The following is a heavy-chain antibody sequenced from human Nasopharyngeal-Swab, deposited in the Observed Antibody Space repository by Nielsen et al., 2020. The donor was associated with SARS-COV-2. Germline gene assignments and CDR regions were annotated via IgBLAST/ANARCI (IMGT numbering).Heavy chain of an antibody. Sequence: VRQAPGKGLEWVSSISSSSYIYYADSVKGRFTISRDNAKNSLYLQMNSLRAEDTAVYYCARDSSWGRDGYYRGDYWGQGTLVTVSS. J-gene: IGHJ4*02. CDR2: ISSSSYI. V-gene: IGHV3-69-1*01. D-gene: IGHD5-24*01. CDR3: ARDSSWGRDGYYRGDY.